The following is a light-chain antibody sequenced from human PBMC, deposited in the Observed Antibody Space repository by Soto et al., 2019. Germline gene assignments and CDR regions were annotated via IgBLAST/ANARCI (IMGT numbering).Light chain of an antibody. V-gene: IGLV2-14*01. CDR2: DVS. J-gene: IGLJ2*01. CDR1: SSDVGGYNY. CDR3: SSYPSSSTIVV. Sequence: QSALTQPASVSGSPGQSITISCTGTSSDVGGYNYVSLYQQHPGKAPKLMIYDVSNRPSGVSNRFSGSKSGNTASLTISGLQAEDEADYYCSSYPSSSTIVVFGGGTKVTVL.